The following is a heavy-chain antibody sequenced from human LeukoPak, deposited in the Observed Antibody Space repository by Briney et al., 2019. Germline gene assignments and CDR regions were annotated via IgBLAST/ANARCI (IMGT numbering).Heavy chain of an antibody. CDR2: IIPILGIA. CDR1: GGTFSSYA. V-gene: IGHV1-69*04. D-gene: IGHD2-21*02. J-gene: IGHJ4*02. CDR3: ATDSYCGGDCPEY. Sequence: GASVKVSCKASGGTFSSYAISWVRQAPGQGLEWMGRIIPILGIANYAQEFQGRVTITADKSTSTAYMELSSLRSEDTAVYYCATDSYCGGDCPEYWGQGTLVTVSS.